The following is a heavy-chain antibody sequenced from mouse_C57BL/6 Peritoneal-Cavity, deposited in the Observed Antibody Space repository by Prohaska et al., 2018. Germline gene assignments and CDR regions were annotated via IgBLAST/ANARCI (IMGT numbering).Heavy chain of an antibody. CDR2: IYPGDGDT. Sequence: PGASVKISCKASGYAFSSSWMNWVKQRPGKGLEWIGRIYPGDGDTNYNGKFKGKATLTADKSSSTAYMQLSSLTSEDSAVYFCARGEEAWFAYWSQGTLVTVSA. CDR3: ARGEEAWFAY. V-gene: IGHV1-82*01. J-gene: IGHJ3*01. CDR1: GYAFSSSW.